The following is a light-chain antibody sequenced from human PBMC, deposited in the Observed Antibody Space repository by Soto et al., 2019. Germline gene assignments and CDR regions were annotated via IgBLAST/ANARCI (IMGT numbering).Light chain of an antibody. CDR3: QQYGSSAPNT. CDR1: QSVSSNY. Sequence: EIVLTQSQDTLSLPPGEGATLSCRASQSVSSNYLAWYQQKPGQAPRLLIYGASSRATGIPVRFSGIGSGTDFTLTISRLEPEDFAMYYCQQYGSSAPNTFGQGTRLEIE. J-gene: IGKJ5*01. V-gene: IGKV3-20*01. CDR2: GAS.